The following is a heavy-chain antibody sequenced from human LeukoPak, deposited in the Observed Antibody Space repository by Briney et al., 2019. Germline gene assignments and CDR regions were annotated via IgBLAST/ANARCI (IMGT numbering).Heavy chain of an antibody. V-gene: IGHV3-74*01. CDR1: VFTFSSYW. J-gene: IGHJ4*02. CDR2: INSDGSST. D-gene: IGHD3-22*01. Sequence: GGSLRLSCAASVFTFSSYWMHWVRQAPGKGLVWVSRINSDGSSTSYADSVKGRFTISRDNAKNTLYLQMNSLRAEDTAVYYCARGYYYDSSGIIPDYWGQGTLVTVSS. CDR3: ARGYYYDSSGIIPDY.